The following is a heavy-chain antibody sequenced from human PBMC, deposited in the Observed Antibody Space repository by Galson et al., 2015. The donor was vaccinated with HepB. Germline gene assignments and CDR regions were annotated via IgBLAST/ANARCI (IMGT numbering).Heavy chain of an antibody. CDR3: VRGRLAVATSIRLDSDY. CDR2: INSDGSSS. D-gene: IGHD6-19*01. J-gene: IGHJ4*02. Sequence: SLRLSCAASGFTFSSHWMHWVRQVPGTRLVWVSSINSDGSSSSLADSVKGRFTISRDNANNTLYLYMNSLGADDTAVYYCVRGRLAVATSIRLDSDYWGQGTLVTVSS. V-gene: IGHV3-74*01. CDR1: GFTFSSHW.